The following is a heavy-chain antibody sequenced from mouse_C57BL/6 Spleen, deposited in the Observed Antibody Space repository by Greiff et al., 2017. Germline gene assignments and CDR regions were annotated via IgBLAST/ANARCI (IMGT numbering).Heavy chain of an antibody. Sequence: EVKVEESGGGLVQPGGSMKLSCVASGFTFSNYWMNWVRQSPEKGLEWVAQIRLKSDNYATHYAVSVKGRFTISRDDSKSSVYLQMNNLRAEDTGIYYCTGGLYYFDYWGQGTTLTVSS. CDR1: GFTFSNYW. CDR2: IRLKSDNYAT. CDR3: TGGLYYFDY. V-gene: IGHV6-3*01. J-gene: IGHJ2*01.